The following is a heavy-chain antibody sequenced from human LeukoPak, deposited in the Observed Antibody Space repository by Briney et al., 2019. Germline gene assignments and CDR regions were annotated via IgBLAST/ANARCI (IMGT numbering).Heavy chain of an antibody. V-gene: IGHV1-8*01. Sequence: ASVKVSCKASGYTFTSYDSNWVRQATGQRPEWMGWMSPNSGDTGYAQKFQDRVTMTRNTSISTAYMELSSLRSDDTAVYYCARGPPNWGYDYWGPGTLVTVSS. J-gene: IGHJ4*02. CDR2: MSPNSGDT. CDR1: GYTFTSYD. CDR3: ARGPPNWGYDY. D-gene: IGHD7-27*01.